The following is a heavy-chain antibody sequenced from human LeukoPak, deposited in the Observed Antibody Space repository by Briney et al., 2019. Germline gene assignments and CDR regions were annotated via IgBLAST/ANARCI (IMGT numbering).Heavy chain of an antibody. Sequence: PGRSLRLSCAASGFTFSSYAMHWVRQAPGKGLEWVAVISYDGSNKYYADSVKGRFTISGDNSKNTLYLQMNSLRAEDTAVYYCARDTYYDFWSGYYEIDYWGQGTLVTVSS. J-gene: IGHJ4*02. CDR2: ISYDGSNK. V-gene: IGHV3-30*01. D-gene: IGHD3-3*01. CDR1: GFTFSSYA. CDR3: ARDTYYDFWSGYYEIDY.